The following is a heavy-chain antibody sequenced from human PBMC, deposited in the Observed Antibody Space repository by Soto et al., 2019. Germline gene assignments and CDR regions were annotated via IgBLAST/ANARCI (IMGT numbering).Heavy chain of an antibody. V-gene: IGHV1-18*01. CDR2: IGGYNGKT. D-gene: IGHD2-21*02. Sequence: QVQLVQSGGEVRKPGASVTVSCKASGYTFTSYGISWVRQAPGQGLEWMGWIGGYNGKTNYAQKVQDRVTMTTDTSTSTVYLELRSLRFADTAVYYCAREGDVPFYYYGMDVWGQGTTVTVSS. CDR3: AREGDVPFYYYGMDV. CDR1: GYTFTSYG. J-gene: IGHJ6*02.